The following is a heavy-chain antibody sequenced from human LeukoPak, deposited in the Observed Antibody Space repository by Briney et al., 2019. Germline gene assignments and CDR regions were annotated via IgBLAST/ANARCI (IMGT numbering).Heavy chain of an antibody. CDR2: IKEDGSEK. J-gene: IGHJ6*03. CDR3: ARRSYRGVIGLYYYYHMDV. CDR1: GFSFSTYW. V-gene: IGHV3-7*01. D-gene: IGHD3-16*02. Sequence: GGSLRLSCVASGFSFSTYWMSWVRQAPGKGLEWVSNIKEDGSEKYYVDSVKGRFTMSRDNAKNSVYLQMNRLRVEDTAVYYCARRSYRGVIGLYYYYHMDVWGKGTPVTVSS.